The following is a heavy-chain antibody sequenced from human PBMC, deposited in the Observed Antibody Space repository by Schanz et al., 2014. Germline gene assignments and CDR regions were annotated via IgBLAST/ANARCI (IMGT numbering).Heavy chain of an antibody. V-gene: IGHV4-34*01. CDR1: GGSVSGYF. D-gene: IGHD2-15*01. CDR2: INYSGSA. CDR3: ARGGRYWSGGGCHYPYNYYGMDV. Sequence: VQLQQWGAGRLRPAETLSLTCAVYGGSVSGYFWTWIRQSPRKGLEWIGEINYSGSAHYNPSLTSRLTISMDASKSQLSLKMKSVSAADTAVYYCARGGRYWSGGGCHYPYNYYGMDVWGQGTTVTVSS. J-gene: IGHJ6*02.